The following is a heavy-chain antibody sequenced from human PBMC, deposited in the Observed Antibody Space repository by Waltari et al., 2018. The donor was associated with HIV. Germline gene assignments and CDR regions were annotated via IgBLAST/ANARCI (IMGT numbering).Heavy chain of an antibody. J-gene: IGHJ3*02. D-gene: IGHD3-22*01. CDR2: FYTTGST. Sequence: QVQLQESGPGLVKPSQTLSLTCTVSGASISSGSFYWSWIRQPAGKGLEWIVRFYTTGSTNYTPSLKSRVTISVDTAKNQFSLKRSSVTAADTAVYYCARSAAYYYDISDAFDIWGQGTMVTVSS. V-gene: IGHV4-61*02. CDR3: ARSAAYYYDISDAFDI. CDR1: GASISSGSFY.